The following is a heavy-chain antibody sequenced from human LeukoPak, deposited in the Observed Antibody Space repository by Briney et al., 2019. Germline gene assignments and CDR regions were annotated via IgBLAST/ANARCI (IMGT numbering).Heavy chain of an antibody. CDR2: IYYSGGT. Sequence: SETLSLTCTVSGGSISSYYWNWIRQPPGKGLEWIGYIYYSGGTNYNPSLKSRVTISLDTFKNQFPLKLSSVTAADTAVYYCAGASLYYDSSGQRTFDIWGQGTMVTVSS. D-gene: IGHD3-22*01. CDR3: AGASLYYDSSGQRTFDI. CDR1: GGSISSYY. J-gene: IGHJ3*02. V-gene: IGHV4-59*01.